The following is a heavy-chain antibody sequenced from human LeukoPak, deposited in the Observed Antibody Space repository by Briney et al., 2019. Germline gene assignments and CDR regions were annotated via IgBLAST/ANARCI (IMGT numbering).Heavy chain of an antibody. J-gene: IGHJ4*02. V-gene: IGHV4-59*01. D-gene: IGHD2-21*02. CDR1: GGSISSYY. CDR3: TRTQDVTAIDY. Sequence: SETLSLTCSVSGGSISSYYWRWIRQPPARVLEWIGYIYSSGSNNYTPSLRSRVTMSVDTSKRQFPLTLNSVTAAHTAVYYCTRTQDVTAIDYWGQGILVTVSS. CDR2: IYSSGSN.